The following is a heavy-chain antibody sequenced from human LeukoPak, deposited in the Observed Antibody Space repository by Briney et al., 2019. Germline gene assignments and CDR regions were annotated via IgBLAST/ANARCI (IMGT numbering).Heavy chain of an antibody. Sequence: TGGSLRLSCAASGFTFDDYAMHWVRQAPGKGLEWVSGISWNSGSIGYADSVKGRFTISRDNSKNTLYLQMNSLRAEDTAVYYCAKRPYCSSTSCYYGYFQHWGQGTLVTVSS. V-gene: IGHV3-9*01. J-gene: IGHJ1*01. CDR3: AKRPYCSSTSCYYGYFQH. D-gene: IGHD2-2*01. CDR1: GFTFDDYA. CDR2: ISWNSGSI.